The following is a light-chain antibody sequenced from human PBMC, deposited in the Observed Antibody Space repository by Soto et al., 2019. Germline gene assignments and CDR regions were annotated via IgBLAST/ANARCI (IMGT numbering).Light chain of an antibody. Sequence: QSVLTQPPSASGTPEQRVTISCSGSSSNIGSNTVSWYQQLPQRAPKLLIFSNNQRPSGVPDRFSGSKSGTSASLAISGLQSEDEADYYCATWADGLNSYVFGTGTKLTVL. V-gene: IGLV1-44*01. CDR1: SSNIGSNT. J-gene: IGLJ1*01. CDR2: SNN. CDR3: ATWADGLNSYV.